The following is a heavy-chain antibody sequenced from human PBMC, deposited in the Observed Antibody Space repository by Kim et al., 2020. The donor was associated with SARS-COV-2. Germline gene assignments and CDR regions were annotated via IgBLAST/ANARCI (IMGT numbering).Heavy chain of an antibody. D-gene: IGHD5-12*01. CDR3: ASHRDGYNPFDY. J-gene: IGHJ4*02. CDR1: GYSFTSYW. V-gene: IGHV5-51*01. Sequence: GESLKISCKGSGYSFTSYWIGRVRQMPGKGLEWMGIIYPGDSDTRYSPSFQGQVTISADKSNSTAYPQWGSLKASDTAMYYCASHRDGYNPFDYWGQGTLVTVSS. CDR2: IYPGDSDT.